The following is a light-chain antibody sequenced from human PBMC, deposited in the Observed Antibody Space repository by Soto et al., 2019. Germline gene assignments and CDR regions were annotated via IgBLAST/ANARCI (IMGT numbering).Light chain of an antibody. CDR3: QQYGSSPLT. V-gene: IGKV3-20*01. CDR2: GAS. J-gene: IGKJ4*01. CDR1: QSVSNNY. Sequence: EIVLTQSPGTLSLSPGERATLSCRASQSVSNNYLAWYQQKPGRAPRLLIYGASRRATGIPDRFSGSGSGTDFTLTISRLEPEDFAVYSCQQYGSSPLTFGGGNKVEIK.